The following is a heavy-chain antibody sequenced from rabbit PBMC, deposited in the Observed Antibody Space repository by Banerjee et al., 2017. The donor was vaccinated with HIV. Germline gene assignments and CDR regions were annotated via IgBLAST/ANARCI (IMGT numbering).Heavy chain of an antibody. D-gene: IGHD4-2*01. V-gene: IGHV1S40*01. CDR2: IYAGSSGST. Sequence: QSLEESGGDLVKPGASLTLTCTASGFSFSSSHYMCWVRQAPGKGLEWIACIYAGSSGSTYYASWAKGRFTISKTSSTTVTLQMTSLTAADTATYFCARGLLVTDLWGPGTLVTVS. J-gene: IGHJ4*01. CDR1: GFSFSSSHY. CDR3: ARGLLVTDL.